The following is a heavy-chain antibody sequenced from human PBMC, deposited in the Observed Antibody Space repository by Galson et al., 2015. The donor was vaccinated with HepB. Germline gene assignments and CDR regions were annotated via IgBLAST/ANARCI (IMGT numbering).Heavy chain of an antibody. CDR3: ARGGSGWYEGPLGY. V-gene: IGHV1-69*13. J-gene: IGHJ4*02. CDR1: GYTFTGYY. CDR2: IIPIFGTA. Sequence: SVKVSCKASGYTFTGYYIHWVRQAPGQGLEWMGGIIPIFGTANYAQKFQGRVTITADESTSTAYMELSSLRSEDTAVYYCARGGSGWYEGPLGYWGQGTLVTVSS. D-gene: IGHD6-19*01.